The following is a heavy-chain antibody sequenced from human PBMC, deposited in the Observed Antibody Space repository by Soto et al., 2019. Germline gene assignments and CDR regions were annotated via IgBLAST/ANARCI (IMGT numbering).Heavy chain of an antibody. J-gene: IGHJ6*02. CDR3: ARGLRFLEWLEYYYYYGMDV. V-gene: IGHV1-8*01. Sequence: GASVKVSCKASGYTFTSYDINWVRQATGQGLEWMGWMNPNSGNTGYAQKFQGRVTMTRNTSISTAYMELSSLRSEDTAVYYCARGLRFLEWLEYYYYYGMDVWGQGTTVTVSS. D-gene: IGHD3-3*01. CDR2: MNPNSGNT. CDR1: GYTFTSYD.